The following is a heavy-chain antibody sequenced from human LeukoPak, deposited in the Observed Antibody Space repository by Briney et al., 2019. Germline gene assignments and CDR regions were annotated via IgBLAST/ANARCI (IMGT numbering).Heavy chain of an antibody. CDR1: GFTFSSYS. CDR2: ISSSSSYI. D-gene: IGHD1-26*01. Sequence: GGSLRLTCAASGFTFSSYSMNWVRQAPGKGLEWVSSISSSSSYIYYADSVKGRFTISRDNAKNSLYLQMNSLRAEDTAVYYCAAVEWEQQRGSWFDPWGQGTLVTVSS. CDR3: AAVEWEQQRGSWFDP. J-gene: IGHJ5*02. V-gene: IGHV3-21*01.